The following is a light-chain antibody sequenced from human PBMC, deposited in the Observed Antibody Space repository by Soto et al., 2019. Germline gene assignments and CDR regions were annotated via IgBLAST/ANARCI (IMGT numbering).Light chain of an antibody. CDR1: SNDVGGYNY. CDR2: EVN. V-gene: IGLV2-14*01. CDR3: SSYTAVSPLDVV. Sequence: QSALTQPASVSGSPGQSITISCTGTSNDVGGYNYVSWYQQHPGKAPKVVIYEVNNRPSGISNRFSGSKSGSTASLTISGLQAEDEADYYCSSYTAVSPLDVVFGGGTKLTVL. J-gene: IGLJ2*01.